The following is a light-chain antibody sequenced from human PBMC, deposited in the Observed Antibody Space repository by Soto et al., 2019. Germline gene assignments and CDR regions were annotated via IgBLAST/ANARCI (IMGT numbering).Light chain of an antibody. CDR1: QSVSSY. J-gene: IGKJ4*01. Sequence: VALSLSPMERATLSCRASQSVSSYLAWYQQKPGQAPRLLIYGASSRATGIPDRFSGSGSGTDFTLTISRLEPEDFAVYSCQQYGSSPLTFGVGTKV. CDR3: QQYGSSPLT. CDR2: GAS. V-gene: IGKV3-20*01.